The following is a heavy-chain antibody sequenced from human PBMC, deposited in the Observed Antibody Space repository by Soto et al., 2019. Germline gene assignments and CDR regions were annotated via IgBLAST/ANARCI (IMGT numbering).Heavy chain of an antibody. Sequence: QVQLVESGGGVVQPGRSLRLSCAASGVTFSSFGMHWVRQAPGKGLEWVEVISYDGSKTYYADSVKCRFTISRDNSKNTLYVQMNSLRADDTAVYYCAKGVYSSDYYGMDVWGQGTTVTVSS. CDR1: GVTFSSFG. D-gene: IGHD6-19*01. CDR2: ISYDGSKT. V-gene: IGHV3-30*18. CDR3: AKGVYSSDYYGMDV. J-gene: IGHJ6*02.